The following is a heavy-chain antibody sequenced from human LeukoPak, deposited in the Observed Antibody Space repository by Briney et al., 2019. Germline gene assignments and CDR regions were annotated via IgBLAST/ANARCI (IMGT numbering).Heavy chain of an antibody. CDR3: AIDPNWGTHS. CDR2: IGNNGGGI. J-gene: IGHJ4*02. V-gene: IGHV3-23*01. Sequence: PGGSLRLSCAASGFTFSTYTMDWVRHPPGKRLEWVSIIGNNGGGIHYADSLRGRYTISRDNSKNPLYLQMNSLRVEDTAVYYCAIDPNWGTHSWGQGVLVTVSS. D-gene: IGHD7-27*01. CDR1: GFTFSTYT.